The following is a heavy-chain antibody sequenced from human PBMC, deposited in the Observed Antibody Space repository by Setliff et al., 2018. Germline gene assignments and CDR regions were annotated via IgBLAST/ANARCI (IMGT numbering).Heavy chain of an antibody. V-gene: IGHV4-38-2*01. CDR2: VYYSGST. CDR1: DFSVSSNYY. Sequence: PSETLSLTCAVSDFSVSSNYYWGWIRQPPGKGLDWIANVYYSGSTYYSPSLKSRVTMSVDTSKNQFSLNLYSVTAADTAVYYCARTSSGRYFDLWGRGTLDDVSS. CDR3: ARTSSGRYFDL. J-gene: IGHJ2*01.